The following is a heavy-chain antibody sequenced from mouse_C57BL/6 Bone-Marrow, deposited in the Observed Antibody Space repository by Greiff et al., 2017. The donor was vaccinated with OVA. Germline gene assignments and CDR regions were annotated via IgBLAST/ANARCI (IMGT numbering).Heavy chain of an antibody. CDR3: AGLGHYAMDY. CDR1: GYTFTSYW. J-gene: IGHJ4*01. CDR2: IDPSDSYT. Sequence: QVQLQQSGAELVKPGASVKLSCKASGYTFTSYWMQWVKQRPGQGLEWIGEIDPSDSYTNYNQKFKGKATLTVDTSSSTAYMQLSSLTSENSAVYNCAGLGHYAMDYWGQGTSVTVSS. D-gene: IGHD4-1*01. V-gene: IGHV1-50*01.